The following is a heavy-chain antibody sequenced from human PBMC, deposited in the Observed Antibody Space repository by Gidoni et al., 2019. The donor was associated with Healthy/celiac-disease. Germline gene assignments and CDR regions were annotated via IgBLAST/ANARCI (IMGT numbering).Heavy chain of an antibody. Sequence: EVQLVESGGGLIQPGGSLRLSFAASGFTVSSNYMSWVRQAPGKGLEWVSVMYSGGRTYYADSVKGRFTIFRDNSKNTLYLQMNSLRAEDTAVYYGARVRVPGGYGMDVWGQGTTVTVSS. CDR2: MYSGGRT. J-gene: IGHJ6*02. V-gene: IGHV3-53*01. D-gene: IGHD3-16*01. CDR1: GFTVSSNY. CDR3: ARVRVPGGYGMDV.